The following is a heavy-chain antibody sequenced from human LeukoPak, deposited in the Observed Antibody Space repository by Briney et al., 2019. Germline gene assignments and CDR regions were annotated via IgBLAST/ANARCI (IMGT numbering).Heavy chain of an antibody. V-gene: IGHV4-59*12. D-gene: IGHD1-14*01. Sequence: SKTLSLTCTVSGGSISPYYWTWIRQSPGNALEWIGYMYYSGRTTFNPSLKTRVTMPVDTPKNQFSLQLSSGYAATPPVNYCARDRNPCNLDVWGRGTLVTVSS. CDR1: GGSISPYY. CDR2: MYYSGRT. CDR3: ARDRNPCNLDV. J-gene: IGHJ2*01.